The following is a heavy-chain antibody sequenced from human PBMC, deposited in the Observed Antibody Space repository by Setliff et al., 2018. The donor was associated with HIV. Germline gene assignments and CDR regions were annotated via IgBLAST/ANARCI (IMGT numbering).Heavy chain of an antibody. D-gene: IGHD3-3*01. CDR2: IKQDGSET. Sequence: GGSLRLSCAASGFTFSRHWMTWVRQAPGKGLEWVANIKQDGSETYSVDSVKGRFTIARDNAKNSLYLQMNSVRAEDTASYYCAKVFWSGYSHWAFDIWGQGTMVTVSS. CDR3: AKVFWSGYSHWAFDI. CDR1: GFTFSRHW. V-gene: IGHV3-7*03. J-gene: IGHJ3*02.